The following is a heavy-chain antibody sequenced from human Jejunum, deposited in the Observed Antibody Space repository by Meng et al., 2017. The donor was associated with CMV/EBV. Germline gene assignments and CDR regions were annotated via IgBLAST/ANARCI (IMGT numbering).Heavy chain of an antibody. Sequence: ASGFPLNSYGIHWVRQAPGKGLEWVSTISGFGDNTYYSDSVKGRFTISRDNSKNTLFLQMNSLRAEDTAVYYCASWPSGSHMYFSSWGQGTLVTVSS. V-gene: IGHV3-23*01. D-gene: IGHD2-15*01. CDR2: ISGFGDNT. J-gene: IGHJ5*02. CDR3: ASWPSGSHMYFSS. CDR1: GFPLNSYG.